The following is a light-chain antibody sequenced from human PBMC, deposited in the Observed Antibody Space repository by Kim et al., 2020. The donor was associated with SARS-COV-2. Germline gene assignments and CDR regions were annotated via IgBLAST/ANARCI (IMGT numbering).Light chain of an antibody. J-gene: IGLJ3*02. CDR3: EAWDDSLSGV. CDR1: SSNIGRYT. V-gene: IGLV1-44*01. Sequence: PGQRVTISCSGSSSNIGRYTVNWYQQLPGTAPKLLIYSNEQRPSGVPARFSASKSGTSASLAISGLQSEDEADYYCEAWDDSLSGVFGGGTQLTVL. CDR2: SNE.